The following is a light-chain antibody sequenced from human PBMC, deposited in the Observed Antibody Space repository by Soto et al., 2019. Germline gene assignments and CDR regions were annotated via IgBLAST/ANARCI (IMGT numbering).Light chain of an antibody. V-gene: IGKV1-5*01. CDR2: DAS. Sequence: DIQMTQSPSTLSASVGDRVTITCRASQSISSWLAWYQQKPGKAPKLLIYDASSLESGVPSRFSGSGSGTEFTLTISSLQPDDFATYYCQQYISYSGTFGQGTKLEIK. CDR1: QSISSW. J-gene: IGKJ2*02. CDR3: QQYISYSGT.